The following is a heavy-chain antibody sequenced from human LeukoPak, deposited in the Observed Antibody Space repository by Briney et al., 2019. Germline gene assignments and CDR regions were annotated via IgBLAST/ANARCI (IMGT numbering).Heavy chain of an antibody. Sequence: ASVKVSCKVSGYTLTELSMHWVRQAPGKGLEWMGGFDPEDGETIYAQKFQGRVTMTEDTSTDTAYMELSRLRSDDTAVYYCARDQLLYEDYYGMDVWGQGTTVTVSS. J-gene: IGHJ6*02. D-gene: IGHD2-2*02. CDR2: FDPEDGET. CDR3: ARDQLLYEDYYGMDV. CDR1: GYTLTELS. V-gene: IGHV1-24*01.